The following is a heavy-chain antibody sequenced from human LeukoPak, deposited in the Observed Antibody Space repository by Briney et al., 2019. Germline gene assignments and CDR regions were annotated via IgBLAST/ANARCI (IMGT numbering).Heavy chain of an antibody. CDR1: GGSISSHY. D-gene: IGHD6-13*01. J-gene: IGHJ4*02. Sequence: PSETLSLTCTVSGGSISSHYWSWIRQPPGKRLEWIGHIYYSGSTNYNPSLKSRVTISVDTSKNQFSLKLSSVTAADTAVYYCARGSWQQLVLWGVGYYFDYWGQGTLVTVSS. CDR2: IYYSGST. CDR3: ARGSWQQLVLWGVGYYFDY. V-gene: IGHV4-59*11.